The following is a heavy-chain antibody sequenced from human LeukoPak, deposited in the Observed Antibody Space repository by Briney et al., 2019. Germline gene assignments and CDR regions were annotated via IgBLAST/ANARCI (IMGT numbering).Heavy chain of an antibody. CDR2: IKQDGSEK. V-gene: IGHV3-7*01. D-gene: IGHD2-15*01. CDR3: AKDPRYSLPVQIYYYYGMDV. Sequence: GGSLRLSCAASGCTFSSYWMRWVRQAPGKGLEWVANIKQDGSEKYYVDSVKGRFTISRDNAKNSLYLQMNSLRAEDTAVYYCAKDPRYSLPVQIYYYYGMDVWGQGTTVTVSS. CDR1: GCTFSSYW. J-gene: IGHJ6*02.